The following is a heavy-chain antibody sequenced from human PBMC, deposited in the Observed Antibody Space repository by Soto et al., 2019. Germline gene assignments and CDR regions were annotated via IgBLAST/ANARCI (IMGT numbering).Heavy chain of an antibody. Sequence: GESLKISCMGSGYSFTSYWIGWVRQMPGKGLEWMGIIYPGDSDTRYSPSFQGQVTISADKSISTAYLQWSSLKASDTAMYYCARRGVRYLTPTMVTDDAFDIWGQGTMVTVSS. CDR1: GYSFTSYW. V-gene: IGHV5-51*01. D-gene: IGHD5-18*01. CDR3: ARRGVRYLTPTMVTDDAFDI. J-gene: IGHJ3*02. CDR2: IYPGDSDT.